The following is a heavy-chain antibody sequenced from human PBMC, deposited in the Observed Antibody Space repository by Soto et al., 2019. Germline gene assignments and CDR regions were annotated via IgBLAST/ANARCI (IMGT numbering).Heavy chain of an antibody. D-gene: IGHD3-10*01. Sequence: ASVKVSCKASGYTFTSYAMHWVRQAPGQRLEWMGWINAGNGNTKYSQKFQGRVTITADESTSTAYMELSSLRSEDTAVYYCARALSGYRSFDYWGQGTLVTVSS. CDR1: GYTFTSYA. CDR3: ARALSGYRSFDY. J-gene: IGHJ4*02. V-gene: IGHV1-3*01. CDR2: INAGNGNT.